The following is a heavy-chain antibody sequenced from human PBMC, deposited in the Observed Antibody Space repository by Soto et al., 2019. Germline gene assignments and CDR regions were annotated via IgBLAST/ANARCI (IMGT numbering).Heavy chain of an antibody. V-gene: IGHV4-31*03. CDR3: ASSYSGYLDN. J-gene: IGHJ4*02. Sequence: SETLSLTCSVSGGSMISGAYYWNRIRQHPVKGLEWIAYIYHTGNTYYNPSLRSRTTISVDTSENQFSLKLTSVTDADTAVYYCASSYSGYLDNWGQGTLVTVSS. CDR1: GGSMISGAYY. CDR2: IYHTGNT. D-gene: IGHD3-22*01.